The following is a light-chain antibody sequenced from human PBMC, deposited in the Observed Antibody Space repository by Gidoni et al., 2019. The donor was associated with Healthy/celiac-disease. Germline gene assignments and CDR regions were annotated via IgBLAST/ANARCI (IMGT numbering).Light chain of an antibody. CDR3: SSYTSSSFWV. J-gene: IGLJ3*02. CDR2: EVS. CDR1: SSDVGGYNY. Sequence: SALTQPASVSGSPGQSITISCTGPSSDVGGYNYVSWYQQHPGKAPKLMIYEVSNRPSGVSNRFSGSKSGNTASLTISGLQAEDEADYYCSSYTSSSFWVFGGGTKLTVL. V-gene: IGLV2-14*01.